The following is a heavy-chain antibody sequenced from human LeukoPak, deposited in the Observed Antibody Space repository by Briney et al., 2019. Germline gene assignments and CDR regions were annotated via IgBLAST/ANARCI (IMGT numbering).Heavy chain of an antibody. Sequence: PSETLSLTCTVSGGSISSYYWSWIRQPPGKGLEWIGSIYHSGSTYYNPSLKSRVTISVDTSKNQFSLKLSSVTAADTAVYYCASATVTTPFDYWGQGTLVTVSS. V-gene: IGHV4-59*08. CDR2: IYHSGST. J-gene: IGHJ4*02. CDR3: ASATVTTPFDY. D-gene: IGHD4-17*01. CDR1: GGSISSYY.